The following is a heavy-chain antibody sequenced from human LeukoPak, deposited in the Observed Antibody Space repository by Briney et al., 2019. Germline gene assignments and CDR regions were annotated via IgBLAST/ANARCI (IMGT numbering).Heavy chain of an antibody. CDR1: GFTFDTYN. V-gene: IGHV3-23*01. Sequence: GGSLRLSCAASGFTFDTYNFNWVRQAPGKGLEWVSTISGSVVSTYYADSVKGRFTISRDNSKNTLYLQMNSLRAEDTAVYYCAKGDSVNYYGSGSYRNHDAFDIWGQGTMVTVSS. D-gene: IGHD3-10*01. CDR2: ISGSVVST. CDR3: AKGDSVNYYGSGSYRNHDAFDI. J-gene: IGHJ3*02.